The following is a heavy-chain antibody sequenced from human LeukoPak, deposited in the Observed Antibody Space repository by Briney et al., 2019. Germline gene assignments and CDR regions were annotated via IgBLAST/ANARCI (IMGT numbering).Heavy chain of an antibody. CDR2: NNANSGGT. Sequence: GGSVKVSCMASRYTFTGYYMHGVRQAPGQGGEWMGWNNANSGGTNYAQKYQRRVTMTRDTSISTAYIELSRVRCDDTAVYYCARDQSIAVADDAFDIWGQGTMVTVSS. CDR1: RYTFTGYY. J-gene: IGHJ3*02. V-gene: IGHV1-2*02. D-gene: IGHD6-19*01. CDR3: ARDQSIAVADDAFDI.